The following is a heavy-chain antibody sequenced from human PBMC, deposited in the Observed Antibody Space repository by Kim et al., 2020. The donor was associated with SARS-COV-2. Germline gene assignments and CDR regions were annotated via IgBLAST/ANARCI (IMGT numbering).Heavy chain of an antibody. D-gene: IGHD5-12*01. CDR3: AKGGTRGYDAGIDY. J-gene: IGHJ4*02. Sequence: GGSLRLSCAASGFTFSSYGMHWVRQAPGKGLEWVAVIWYDGSNKYYADSVKGRFTISRDNSKNTLYLQMNSLRAEDTAVYYCAKGGTRGYDAGIDYWGQGTLVTVSS. CDR2: IWYDGSNK. CDR1: GFTFSSYG. V-gene: IGHV3-33*06.